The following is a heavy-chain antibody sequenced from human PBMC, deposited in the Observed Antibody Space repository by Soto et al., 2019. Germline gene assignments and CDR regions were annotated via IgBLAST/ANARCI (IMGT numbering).Heavy chain of an antibody. CDR3: ATSEGDTAMDHYYYYGMDV. CDR1: GYTFTSYA. CDR2: INAGNGNT. V-gene: IGHV1-3*01. Sequence: SVKVSCKASGYTFTSYAMHWVRQAPVQRLEWMGWINAGNGNTKYSQKFQGRVTITRDTSASTAYMELSSLRSEDTAVYYCATSEGDTAMDHYYYYGMDVWGQGTTVTVSS. D-gene: IGHD5-18*01. J-gene: IGHJ6*02.